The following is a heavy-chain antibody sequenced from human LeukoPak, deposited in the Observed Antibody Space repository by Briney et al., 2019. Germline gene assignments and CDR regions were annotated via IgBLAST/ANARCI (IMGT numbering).Heavy chain of an antibody. Sequence: PSETLSLTCTVPGGSIIRHYWSWIRQAPGKGLEWIGYISYSGSTNYNPSLKSRVTISVDTSKNQFSLKLSSVTAADTAVFYCARHVGPGYSYGFDNWGQGTLVTVSS. CDR1: GGSIIRHY. V-gene: IGHV4-59*08. CDR3: ARHVGPGYSYGFDN. J-gene: IGHJ4*02. CDR2: ISYSGST. D-gene: IGHD5-18*01.